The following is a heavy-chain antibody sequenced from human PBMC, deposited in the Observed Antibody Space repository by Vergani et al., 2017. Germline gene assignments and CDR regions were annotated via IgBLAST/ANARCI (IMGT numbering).Heavy chain of an antibody. J-gene: IGHJ5*02. V-gene: IGHV3-21*01. D-gene: IGHD6-25*01. CDR2: ISSSSSYI. CDR1: GFTFSIYS. Sequence: EVQLVESGGGLVKPGGSLRLSCAASGFTFSIYSMNWVRQAPGKGLEWVSTISSSSSYIYYADSVKGRFTISRDNAKNSLYLQMNSLRAEDTAVYYCAREGYTSATLGWFDPWGQGTLVTVSS. CDR3: AREGYTSATLGWFDP.